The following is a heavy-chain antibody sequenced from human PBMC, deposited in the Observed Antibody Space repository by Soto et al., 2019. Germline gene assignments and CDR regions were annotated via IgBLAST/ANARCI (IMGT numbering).Heavy chain of an antibody. CDR1: GFTFSDYY. Sequence: QVQLVESGGGLVQPGGSLRLSCAASGFTFSDYYMSWIRQAPGKGLEWVSYISSSSSYTNYAASVKGRSTISRDNAKNSLYLQMNSLRAEDTAVYYCARDLLGSTCMDVWGQGTTVTVSS. CDR2: ISSSSSYT. V-gene: IGHV3-11*05. J-gene: IGHJ6*02. CDR3: ARDLLGSTCMDV. D-gene: IGHD3-16*01.